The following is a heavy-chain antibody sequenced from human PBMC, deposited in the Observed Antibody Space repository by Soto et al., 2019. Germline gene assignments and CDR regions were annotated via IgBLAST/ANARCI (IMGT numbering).Heavy chain of an antibody. D-gene: IGHD4-17*01. CDR3: AKDRGGGYGDCGAFDI. V-gene: IGHV3-30*18. CDR1: GFTFSSYG. CDR2: ISYDGSNK. J-gene: IGHJ3*02. Sequence: ESGGGVVQPGRSLRLSCAASGFTFSSYGMHWVRQAPGKGLEWVAVISYDGSNKYYADSVKGRFTISRDNSKNTLYLQMNSLRAEDTAVYYCAKDRGGGYGDCGAFDIWGQGTMVTVSS.